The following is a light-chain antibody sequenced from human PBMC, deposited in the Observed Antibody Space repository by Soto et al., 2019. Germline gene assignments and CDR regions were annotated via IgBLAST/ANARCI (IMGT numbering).Light chain of an antibody. J-gene: IGLJ1*01. Sequence: QSALNQPASVSGSPGQSITISCTGTSSDIGTYNLVSWYQQHPGKAPKLMIYEVNKRPSGVSDRFSGSKSGNTASLTISGLQAEDEADYYCCSYAGSSTLYVFGTGTKVTVL. CDR3: CSYAGSSTLYV. CDR1: SSDIGTYNL. V-gene: IGLV2-23*02. CDR2: EVN.